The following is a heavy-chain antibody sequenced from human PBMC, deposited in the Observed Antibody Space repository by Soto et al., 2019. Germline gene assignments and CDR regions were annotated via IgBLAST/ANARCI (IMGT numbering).Heavy chain of an antibody. CDR3: ARQTPLGDFWCGNYGMDV. Sequence: EVQLVQSGAEVKKPGESLRISCKGSGYSFTSYWISWVRQMPGKGLEWMGRIDPSDSYTNYSPSFQGHVTISADKSISTAYLQWSSLKASDTAMYYCARQTPLGDFWCGNYGMDVWGQGTTVTVSS. V-gene: IGHV5-10-1*03. CDR2: IDPSDSYT. CDR1: GYSFTSYW. J-gene: IGHJ6*02. D-gene: IGHD3-3*01.